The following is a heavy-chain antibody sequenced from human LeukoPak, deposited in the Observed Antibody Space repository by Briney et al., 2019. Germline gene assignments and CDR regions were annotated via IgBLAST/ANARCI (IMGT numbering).Heavy chain of an antibody. J-gene: IGHJ4*02. Sequence: GGSLRLSCAASGFTFSSYGMHWVRQAPGKGLEWEAVIWYDGSNKYYADSVKGRFTISRDNSKNTLYLQMNSLRAEDTAVYYCARDLCSSTSCYTPGFDYWGQGTLVTVSS. CDR2: IWYDGSNK. D-gene: IGHD2-2*02. CDR1: GFTFSSYG. CDR3: ARDLCSSTSCYTPGFDY. V-gene: IGHV3-33*01.